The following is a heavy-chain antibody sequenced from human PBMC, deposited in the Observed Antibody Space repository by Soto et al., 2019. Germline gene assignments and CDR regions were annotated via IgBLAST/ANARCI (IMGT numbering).Heavy chain of an antibody. Sequence: ASVKVSCKASGYTFTGYYMHWVRQAPGQGLEWMGWINPNSGGTNYAQKFQGRVTMTRDTSISTAYMEMSRLRSDDTAVYYCASSSYYYYYGMDVWGQGTTVTVSS. CDR1: GYTFTGYY. CDR2: INPNSGGT. CDR3: ASSSYYYYYGMDV. J-gene: IGHJ6*02. V-gene: IGHV1-2*02.